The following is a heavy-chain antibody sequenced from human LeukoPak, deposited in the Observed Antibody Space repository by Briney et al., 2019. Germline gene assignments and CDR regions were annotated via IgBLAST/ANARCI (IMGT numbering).Heavy chain of an antibody. J-gene: IGHJ4*02. D-gene: IGHD3-3*01. V-gene: IGHV3-7*01. CDR2: INEDGSEK. CDR3: ARDDAFWSGYYFDH. CDR1: GFTFNRYW. Sequence: PGGSLRLSCAASGFTFNRYWMSWVRQAPGKGLEWVANINEDGSEKYSVDSVKGRFTISRDNAKNSLYLEMNSLRAEDTAVYYCARDDAFWSGYYFDHWGQGILVTVSS.